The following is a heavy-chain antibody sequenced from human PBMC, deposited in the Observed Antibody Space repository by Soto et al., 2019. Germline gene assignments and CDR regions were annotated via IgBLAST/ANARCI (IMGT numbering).Heavy chain of an antibody. Sequence: QVQLVESGGGVVQPGRSLRLSCAASGFTFSSYGMHWVRQAPGKGLVWVAVIWYDGSNKYYADSVKGRFTISRDNSKNTLYLQMNSLRADDTAVYYCARVVAGDLDYWGQGTLVTVSS. V-gene: IGHV3-33*01. CDR2: IWYDGSNK. J-gene: IGHJ4*02. D-gene: IGHD2-15*01. CDR1: GFTFSSYG. CDR3: ARVVAGDLDY.